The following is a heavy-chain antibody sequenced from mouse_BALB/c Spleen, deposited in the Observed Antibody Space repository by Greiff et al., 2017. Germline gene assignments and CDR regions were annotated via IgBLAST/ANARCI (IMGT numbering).Heavy chain of an antibody. V-gene: IGHV5-17*02. Sequence: EVKLMESGGGLVQPGGSRKLSCAASGFTFSSFGMHWVRQAPEKGLEWVAYISSGSSTIYYADTVKGRFTISRDNPKNTLFLQMTSLRSEDTAMYYCARTYYYGSSYDGWFAYWGQGTLVTVSA. CDR2: ISSGSSTI. J-gene: IGHJ3*01. CDR1: GFTFSSFG. CDR3: ARTYYYGSSYDGWFAY. D-gene: IGHD1-1*01.